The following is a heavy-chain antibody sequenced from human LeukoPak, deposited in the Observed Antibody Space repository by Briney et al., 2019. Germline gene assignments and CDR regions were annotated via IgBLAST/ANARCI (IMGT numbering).Heavy chain of an antibody. V-gene: IGHV3-15*01. D-gene: IGHD3-10*01. CDR3: TTGGYGSGSPFDY. CDR1: GFTFSNAW. Sequence: GGSLRLSCAASGFTFSNAWMSWVRQAPGKGLEWVGRIKSKTDGGTTDYAAPVKGRFTISRDDSKNTLYLQMNSLKTEDTAVYYCTTGGYGSGSPFDYWGQGTLVTVSS. J-gene: IGHJ4*02. CDR2: IKSKTDGGTT.